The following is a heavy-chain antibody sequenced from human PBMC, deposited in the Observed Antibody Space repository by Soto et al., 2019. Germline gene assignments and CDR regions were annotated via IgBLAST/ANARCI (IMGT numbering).Heavy chain of an antibody. Sequence: QVQLVQSGAEVKKPGSSVTVSCKASGGTFSSYTISWVRQAPGQGIEWMGRIIPILGIANYAQKFQGRVTITADKSTSTAYMELVSLRSEATAVYYCARGLMVRGVIAPYYYYGMDVWGRGTTVTVSS. V-gene: IGHV1-69*02. D-gene: IGHD3-10*01. CDR2: IIPILGIA. CDR1: GGTFSSYT. CDR3: ARGLMVRGVIAPYYYYGMDV. J-gene: IGHJ6*02.